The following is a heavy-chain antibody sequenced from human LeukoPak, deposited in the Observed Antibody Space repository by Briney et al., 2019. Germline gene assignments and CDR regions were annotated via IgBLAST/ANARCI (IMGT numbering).Heavy chain of an antibody. CDR3: ASFSSSGWDVRGIDF. Sequence: GGSLRLSCAVSGVTFSSYERSWVRQAPGKGLEWVSYIGSDGGTKYYADSVKGRFTISRDNYKYSLYLQMTNIITAEKAAYYCASFSSSGWDVRGIDFWGQGTLVTVSS. D-gene: IGHD6-25*01. V-gene: IGHV3-48*03. CDR1: GVTFSSYE. CDR2: IGSDGGTK. J-gene: IGHJ4*02.